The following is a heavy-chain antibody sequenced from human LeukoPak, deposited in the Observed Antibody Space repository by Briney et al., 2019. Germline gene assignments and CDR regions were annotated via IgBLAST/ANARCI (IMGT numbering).Heavy chain of an antibody. J-gene: IGHJ4*02. Sequence: GGSLRLSCAASGFTFSSYAMSWVRQAPGKGLEWVSAISGSGGSTYYADSVKGRFTISRDNSKNTLYLQMNSLRAEDTAVYYCAKARYCSGGSCSAFDYWGQGTLVTASS. CDR1: GFTFSSYA. D-gene: IGHD2-15*01. CDR3: AKARYCSGGSCSAFDY. CDR2: ISGSGGST. V-gene: IGHV3-23*01.